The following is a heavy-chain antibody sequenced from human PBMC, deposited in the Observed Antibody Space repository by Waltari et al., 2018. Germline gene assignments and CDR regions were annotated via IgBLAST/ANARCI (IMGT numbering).Heavy chain of an antibody. Sequence: QVQLVQSGAEVKKPGASVKVSCKASGYTLTSYAMHWVRQAPGQGLEWMGWINAGKGNTKYSQKFQGRVTITRDTSASTAYMELSSLRSEDTAVYYCARGKGGSGSYYNGGWFDPWGQGTLVTVSS. CDR1: GYTLTSYA. V-gene: IGHV1-3*01. J-gene: IGHJ5*02. D-gene: IGHD3-10*01. CDR3: ARGKGGSGSYYNGGWFDP. CDR2: INAGKGNT.